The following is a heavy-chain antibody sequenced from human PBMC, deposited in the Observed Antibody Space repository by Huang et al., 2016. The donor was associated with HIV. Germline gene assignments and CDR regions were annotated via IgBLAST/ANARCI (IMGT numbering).Heavy chain of an antibody. CDR2: VFYGGTT. CDR3: ARLPCDYVWGTQRQTALDELDV. Sequence: QLQLQESGPGLVRPSETLSLTCSVSGGSVNSGYYYWGWIRQPPGEGLEWIASVFYGGTTFYNPSLKSRVSMSVDTSKKRFALNLSSVTAADTAVYFCARLPCDYVWGTQRQTALDELDVWGQGTMVTVSS. CDR1: GGSVNSGYYY. J-gene: IGHJ3*01. D-gene: IGHD3-16*01. V-gene: IGHV4-39*01.